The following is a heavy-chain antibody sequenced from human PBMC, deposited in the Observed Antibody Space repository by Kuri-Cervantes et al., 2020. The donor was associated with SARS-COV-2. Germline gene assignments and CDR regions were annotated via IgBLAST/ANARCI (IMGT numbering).Heavy chain of an antibody. CDR2: IWYGGSTK. CDR3: AKGPVGATGAFDI. V-gene: IGHV3-33*06. Sequence: GESLKISCAASGFTFSSYGMHWVRQAPGKGLEWVAVIWYGGSTKFYSDSVRGRFIISRDDSKNTLYLQMNSLRAEDTAVYYCAKGPVGATGAFDIWGQGTMVTVSS. D-gene: IGHD1-26*01. CDR1: GFTFSSYG. J-gene: IGHJ3*02.